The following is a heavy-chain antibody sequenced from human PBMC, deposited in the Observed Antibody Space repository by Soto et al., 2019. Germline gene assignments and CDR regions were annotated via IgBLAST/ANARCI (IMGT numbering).Heavy chain of an antibody. V-gene: IGHV3-23*01. CDR2: ISGSGGST. Sequence: EVQLLESGGGLVQPGGSLRLSCAASGFTFSSYAMSWVRQAPGKGLEWVSAISGSGGSTYYADSVKGRFTISRDNSKNTLYLQMNSLRAEDTAVYYCAKGVYDILTGYYASAGGMDVWGQGTTVTVSS. D-gene: IGHD3-9*01. CDR1: GFTFSSYA. J-gene: IGHJ6*02. CDR3: AKGVYDILTGYYASAGGMDV.